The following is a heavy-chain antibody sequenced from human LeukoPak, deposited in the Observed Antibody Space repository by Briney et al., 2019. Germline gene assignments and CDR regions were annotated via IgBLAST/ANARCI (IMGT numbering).Heavy chain of an antibody. D-gene: IGHD5-24*01. Sequence: ASVKVSCKASGYTFTSYYMHWLRPAPGQGLEWMGIINPSGGSTSYAQKFQGRVTMTSDTSTSTVYMEVSSLRSEDTAVYYCARVYKVGDGLDYWGQGTLVTVSS. CDR2: INPSGGST. J-gene: IGHJ4*02. CDR1: GYTFTSYY. V-gene: IGHV1-46*01. CDR3: ARVYKVGDGLDY.